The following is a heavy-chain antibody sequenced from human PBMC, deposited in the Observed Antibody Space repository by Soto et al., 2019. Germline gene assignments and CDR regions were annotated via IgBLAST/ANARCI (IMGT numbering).Heavy chain of an antibody. CDR3: ARVTDYYGSGTTDY. J-gene: IGHJ4*02. CDR2: ISSSSSYI. Sequence: VQLVESGGGLVKPGGSLRLSCAASGFTFSSYSMNWVRQAPGKGLEWVSSISSSSSYIYYADSVKGRFTISRDNAKNSLYLQMNSLRAEDTAVYYCARVTDYYGSGTTDYWGQGTLVTVSS. V-gene: IGHV3-21*01. D-gene: IGHD3-10*01. CDR1: GFTFSSYS.